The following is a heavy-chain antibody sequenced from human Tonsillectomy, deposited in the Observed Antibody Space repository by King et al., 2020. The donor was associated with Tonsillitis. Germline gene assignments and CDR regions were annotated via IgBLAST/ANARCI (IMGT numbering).Heavy chain of an antibody. D-gene: IGHD3-22*01. V-gene: IGHV3-33*08. Sequence: VQLVESGGGVVQPGRSLRLSCAASGFTFNSYGIHWVRQAPGKGLEWVAVIWYDGSNKYYADSVKGRFSISRDNSKNTLYLQMDSLRVEDTAVYYCARDRIVAVIGGGFDIWGKGTTVTVSS. CDR2: IWYDGSNK. J-gene: IGHJ6*04. CDR1: GFTFNSYG. CDR3: ARDRIVAVIGGGFDI.